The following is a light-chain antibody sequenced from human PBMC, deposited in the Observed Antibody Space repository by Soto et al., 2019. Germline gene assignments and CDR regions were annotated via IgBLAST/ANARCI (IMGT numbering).Light chain of an antibody. CDR2: GVT. CDR1: GSDIGAYNF. Sequence: QSALAQPPSASGSPGQSVTISCTGSGSDIGAYNFVSWYQQHPGKAPKLMIFGVTERPSGVPDRFSGSKSGNTASLTISGLQPEDEADYYCSSYTTSSTVVFGTGTKLTVL. V-gene: IGLV2-8*01. J-gene: IGLJ1*01. CDR3: SSYTTSSTVV.